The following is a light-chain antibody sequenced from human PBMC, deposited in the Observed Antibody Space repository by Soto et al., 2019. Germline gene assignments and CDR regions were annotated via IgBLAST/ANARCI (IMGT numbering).Light chain of an antibody. CDR3: SSYTSSSTPYD. Sequence: QSALTQPASVSGSPGQSITISCTGTSSDVGGYNYVSWYQQHPGKAPKLMIYEVSNRPSGVSNRFSGSKSGNTASLTISGLHAEDEADYYCSSYTSSSTPYDFGTGTKVTVL. CDR1: SSDVGGYNY. CDR2: EVS. J-gene: IGLJ1*01. V-gene: IGLV2-14*01.